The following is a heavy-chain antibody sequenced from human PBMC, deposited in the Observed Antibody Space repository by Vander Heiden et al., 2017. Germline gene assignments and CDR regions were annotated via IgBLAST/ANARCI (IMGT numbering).Heavy chain of an antibody. CDR2: ISPNSGGT. V-gene: IGHV1-2*02. CDR3: ARDPSSYGSGSYYNPYFDY. D-gene: IGHD3-10*01. Sequence: QVQLVQSGAEVKKPGASVKVSCQASGYTFTGYYMHWVRQAHGQGLEWMGWISPNSGGTNYAQKFQGRVTMTRDTSISTAYMELSRLRSDDTAVYYCARDPSSYGSGSYYNPYFDYWGQGTLVTVSS. J-gene: IGHJ4*02. CDR1: GYTFTGYY.